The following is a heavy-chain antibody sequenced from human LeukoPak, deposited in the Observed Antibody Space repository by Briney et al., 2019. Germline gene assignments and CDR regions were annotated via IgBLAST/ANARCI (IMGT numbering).Heavy chain of an antibody. J-gene: IGHJ4*02. CDR3: ARDHGEMATDFDY. D-gene: IGHD5-24*01. CDR1: GYTFTGYY. Sequence: ASVKVSCKASGYTFTGYYMHWVRQAPGQGLEWMGRINPNSGGTNYAQKFQGRVTMTRDTSISTAYMELSRLRSDDTAVYYCARDHGEMATDFDYWGQGTLVTVSS. V-gene: IGHV1-2*02. CDR2: INPNSGGT.